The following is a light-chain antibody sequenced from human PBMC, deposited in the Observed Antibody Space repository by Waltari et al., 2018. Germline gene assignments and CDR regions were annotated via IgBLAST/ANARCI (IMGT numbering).Light chain of an antibody. J-gene: IGLJ3*02. CDR2: WNH. CDR3: AAWLESLSGWV. Sequence: QSVLTQAPSASGTPGQTVTISCFGSRPNIGNSYVYWYQHLPGTAPKLLIYWNHQRPSGIPDRFSASKSDTSASLIITGLRSEDEADYFCAAWLESLSGWVFGGGTKLTVL. CDR1: RPNIGNSY. V-gene: IGLV1-47*01.